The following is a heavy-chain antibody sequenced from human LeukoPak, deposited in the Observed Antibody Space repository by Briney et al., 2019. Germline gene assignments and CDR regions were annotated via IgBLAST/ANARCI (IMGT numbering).Heavy chain of an antibody. V-gene: IGHV4-34*01. Sequence: SETLSLTCAVYGGSFSGYYWSWIRQPPGKRLEWIGEINHSGSTNYNPSLKSRVTISVDTSKNQFSLKLSSVTAADTAVYYCATPRGYGPLYGMDVWGQGTTVTVSS. D-gene: IGHD5-18*01. CDR1: GGSFSGYY. CDR3: ATPRGYGPLYGMDV. J-gene: IGHJ6*02. CDR2: INHSGST.